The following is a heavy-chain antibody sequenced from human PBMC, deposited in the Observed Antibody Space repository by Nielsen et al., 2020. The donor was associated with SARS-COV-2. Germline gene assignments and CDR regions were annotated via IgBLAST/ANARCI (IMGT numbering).Heavy chain of an antibody. CDR2: IYHSGST. J-gene: IGHJ4*02. CDR1: GFTFSSYA. V-gene: IGHV4-4*03. CDR3: ARLQDY. Sequence: RGSLRLSCAASGFTFSSYAMHWVRQPPGKGLEWIGEIYHSGSTNYNPSLKSRVTISVDKSKNQFSLKLSSVTAADTAVYYCARLQDYWGQGTLVTVSS.